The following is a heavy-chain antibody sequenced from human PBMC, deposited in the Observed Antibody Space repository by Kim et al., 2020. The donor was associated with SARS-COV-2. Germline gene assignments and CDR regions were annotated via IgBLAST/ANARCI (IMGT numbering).Heavy chain of an antibody. J-gene: IGHJ6*02. Sequence: GGSLRLSCTASGFTFGDYAMSWFRQAPGKGLERVGFIRSKAYGGTTEYAASVKGRFTISRDDSKSIAYLQMNSLKTEDTAVYYCTRVNPPPYYYGSGSRGFYYYYGMDVWGQGTTVTVS. V-gene: IGHV3-49*03. CDR1: GFTFGDYA. CDR2: IRSKAYGGTT. D-gene: IGHD3-10*01. CDR3: TRVNPPPYYYGSGSRGFYYYYGMDV.